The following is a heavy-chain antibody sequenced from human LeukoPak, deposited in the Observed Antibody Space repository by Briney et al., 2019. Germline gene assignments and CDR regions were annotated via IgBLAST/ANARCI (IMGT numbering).Heavy chain of an antibody. CDR3: ARVRRIAVAGHDAFDI. CDR1: GYTFTGYY. J-gene: IGHJ3*02. V-gene: IGHV1-2*02. CDR2: INPNSGGT. D-gene: IGHD6-19*01. Sequence: ASVKVSCKASGYTFTGYYMHWVGQAPGQGLGWMGWINPNSGGTNYAQKFQGRVTMTRDTSISTAYMELSRLRSDDTAVYYCARVRRIAVAGHDAFDIWGQGTMVTVSS.